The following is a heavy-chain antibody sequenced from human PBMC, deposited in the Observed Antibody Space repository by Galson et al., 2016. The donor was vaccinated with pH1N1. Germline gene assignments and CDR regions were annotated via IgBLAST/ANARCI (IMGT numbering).Heavy chain of an antibody. J-gene: IGHJ6*03. CDR3: ARAGCVSGSCRTGIHYYMDV. CDR2: MNPNSGNT. Sequence: SVKVSCKASGYTFTNYDINWVRQATGQGLEWMGWMNPNSGNTGYAQKFQGRVTITRNTSISTAYMELSSLRSEDTALYYCARAGCVSGSCRTGIHYYMDVWGEGITVTVTS. D-gene: IGHD2-15*01. CDR1: GYTFTNYD. V-gene: IGHV1-8*01.